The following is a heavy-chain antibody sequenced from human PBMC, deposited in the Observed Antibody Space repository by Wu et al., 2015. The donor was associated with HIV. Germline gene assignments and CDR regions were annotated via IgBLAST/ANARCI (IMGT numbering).Heavy chain of an antibody. J-gene: IGHJ4*02. V-gene: IGHV1-46*01. CDR3: ARSYCSGDCYADY. D-gene: IGHD2-21*02. CDR1: GYTFTAHF. Sequence: QAQLVQSGAEVTKPGASVRVSCQTSGYTFTAHFIHWVRQAPGQGLEWMGIINPNGGSTRYAPKFQGRVTMTTDTSTSTFHMELSSLRSEDTAVYYCARSYCSGDCYADYWGQGTLVTVSS. CDR2: INPNGGST.